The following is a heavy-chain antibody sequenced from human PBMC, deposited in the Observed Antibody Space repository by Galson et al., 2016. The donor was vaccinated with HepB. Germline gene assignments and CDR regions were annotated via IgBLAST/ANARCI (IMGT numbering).Heavy chain of an antibody. CDR3: ARRKTSGWSQPPYHFGLDV. Sequence: SLRLSCAASGFTFTTYDMHWVRQAPGKGLEWVAAIWFDGSNKDYADSVKGRFSISRDDSNNTLYLQMSSLRFEDAGVYYCARRKTSGWSQPPYHFGLDVWGQGTTVTVSS. CDR1: GFTFTTYD. J-gene: IGHJ6*02. V-gene: IGHV3-33*01. CDR2: IWFDGSNK. D-gene: IGHD6-19*01.